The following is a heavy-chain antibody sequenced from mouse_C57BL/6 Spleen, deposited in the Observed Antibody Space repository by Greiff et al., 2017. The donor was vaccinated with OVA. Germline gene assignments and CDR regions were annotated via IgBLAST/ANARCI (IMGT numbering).Heavy chain of an antibody. D-gene: IGHD1-1*01. V-gene: IGHV1-64*01. CDR2: IHPNSGST. CDR1: GYTFTSYW. J-gene: IGHJ4*01. Sequence: QVQLKQPGAELVKPGASVKLSCKASGYTFTSYWMHWVKQRPGQGLEWIGMIHPNSGSTNYNEKFKSKATLTVDKSSSTAYMQLSSLTSEDSAVYYCASRSSYYYGSSPYAMDDWGQGTSVTVSS. CDR3: ASRSSYYYGSSPYAMDD.